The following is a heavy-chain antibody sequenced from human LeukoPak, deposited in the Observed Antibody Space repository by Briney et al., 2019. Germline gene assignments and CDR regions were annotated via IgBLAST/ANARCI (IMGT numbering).Heavy chain of an antibody. Sequence: GASVKVSCKASGYTFTGYYMHWVRQAPGQGLEWMGWINPNSGGTNYAQKLQGRVTMTTDTSTSTDYMELRSLRSDDTAVYYCARVLYYGSGSYYNQGWSDPWAREPWSPSPQ. CDR3: ARVLYYGSGSYYNQGWSDP. CDR2: INPNSGGT. V-gene: IGHV1-2*02. CDR1: GYTFTGYY. J-gene: IGHJ5*02. D-gene: IGHD3-10*01.